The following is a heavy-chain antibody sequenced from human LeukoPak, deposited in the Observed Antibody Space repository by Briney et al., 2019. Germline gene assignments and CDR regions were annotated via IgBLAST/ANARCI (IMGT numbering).Heavy chain of an antibody. J-gene: IGHJ3*02. CDR3: ATEPKRSYRHPYAFDI. V-gene: IGHV4-39*07. CDR1: GGSISSSSYY. Sequence: SETLSLTCTVSGGSISSSSYYWGWIRQPPGKGLEWIGSIYYSGSTYYNPSLKSRVTISVDTSKNQFSLKLSSVTAADTAVYYCATEPKRSYRHPYAFDIWGQGTMVTVSS. CDR2: IYYSGST. D-gene: IGHD3-16*02.